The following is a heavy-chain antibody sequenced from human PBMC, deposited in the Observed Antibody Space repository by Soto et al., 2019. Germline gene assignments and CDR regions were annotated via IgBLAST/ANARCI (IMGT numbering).Heavy chain of an antibody. CDR3: ARADPDASVGY. J-gene: IGHJ4*02. CDR2: ISYSGST. Sequence: LETLSLTCTVSGGSSGNYYWSWIRQPPGKGLEWIGYISYSGSTYYNPSLKSRVTISADTSKNQFSLRMNSMIAADTAVYYCARADPDASVGYWGQGTLVTVSS. CDR1: GGSSGNYY. V-gene: IGHV4-59*01. D-gene: IGHD2-15*01.